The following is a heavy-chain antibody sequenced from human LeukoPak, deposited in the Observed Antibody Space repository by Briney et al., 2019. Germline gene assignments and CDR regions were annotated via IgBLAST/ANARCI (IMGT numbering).Heavy chain of an antibody. CDR2: MNPNSGNT. V-gene: IGHV1-8*01. CDR3: ARVYVSGYHGWFDP. CDR1: GYTFTSYD. D-gene: IGHD5-12*01. Sequence: ASVKVSCKASGYTFTSYDINWVRQATGQGLEWMGWMNPNSGNTGYAQKFQGRVTMTRNTSISTAYMELSSLRSEDTAVYYCARVYVSGYHGWFDPWGQGTLVTVSS. J-gene: IGHJ5*02.